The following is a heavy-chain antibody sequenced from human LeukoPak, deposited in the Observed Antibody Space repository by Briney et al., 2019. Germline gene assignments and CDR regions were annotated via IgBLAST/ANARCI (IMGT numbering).Heavy chain of an antibody. D-gene: IGHD3-10*01. V-gene: IGHV1-18*01. CDR2: ISAYNGHT. CDR3: ARSPPLERPYYGSGSRSGTHFDY. Sequence: ASVKVSCKASGYTFTTYGISWVRQAPGQGLEWMGWISAYNGHTNYAQNLQDRVTMTTDTSTSTAYMELRSLRSDDTAVYYCARSPPLERPYYGSGSRSGTHFDYWGQGTLVTVSS. CDR1: GYTFTTYG. J-gene: IGHJ4*02.